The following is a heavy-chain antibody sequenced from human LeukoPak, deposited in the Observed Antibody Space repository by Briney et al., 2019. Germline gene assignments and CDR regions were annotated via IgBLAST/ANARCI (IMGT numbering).Heavy chain of an antibody. D-gene: IGHD6-13*01. V-gene: IGHV1-3*01. CDR3: ARGYSSSWTYSY. CDR2: INAGNGNT. CDR1: GYTFTSYA. Sequence: ASVKVSWTASGYTFTSYAMHWVRQAPGQRLEWMGWINAGNGNTKYSQKFQGRVTITRDTSASTAYMELSSLRSEDTAVYYCARGYSSSWTYSYWGQGTLVTVSS. J-gene: IGHJ4*02.